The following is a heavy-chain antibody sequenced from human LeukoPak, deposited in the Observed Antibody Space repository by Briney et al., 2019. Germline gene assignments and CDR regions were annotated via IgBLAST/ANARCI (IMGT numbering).Heavy chain of an antibody. V-gene: IGHV3-30*02. J-gene: IGHJ4*02. D-gene: IGHD4-17*01. CDR1: GFTFSSYG. CDR2: IRYDGSNK. Sequence: GGSLRLSCAASGFTFSSYGMHWARQAPGNGLEWVTFIRYDGSNKHYADSVKGRFTISRDNSKNTLYLQMNSLRAEDTAVYYCAKGGDYGDYVGGFDYWGQGTLVTVSS. CDR3: AKGGDYGDYVGGFDY.